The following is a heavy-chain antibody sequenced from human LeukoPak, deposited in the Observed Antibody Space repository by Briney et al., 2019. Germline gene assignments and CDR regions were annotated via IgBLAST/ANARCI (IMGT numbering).Heavy chain of an antibody. CDR1: GGSFSGYY. J-gene: IGHJ5*02. CDR2: INHSGST. D-gene: IGHD3-3*01. V-gene: IGHV4-34*01. CDR3: ARGESYYDFWSGYPPGWFDP. Sequence: SETLSLTCAVYGGSFSGYYWSWIRQPPGKGLEWIGEINHSGSTNYNPSLKSRVTISVGTSKNQFSLKLSSVTAADTAVYYCARGESYYDFWSGYPPGWFDPWGQGTLVTVSS.